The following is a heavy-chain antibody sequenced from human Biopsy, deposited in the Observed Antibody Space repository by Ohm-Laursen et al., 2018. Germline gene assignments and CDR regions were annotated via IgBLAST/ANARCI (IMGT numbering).Heavy chain of an antibody. J-gene: IGHJ6*02. V-gene: IGHV1-2*02. CDR3: ARVPAYSSIDGYYGLDL. Sequence: ASVNVSCKASGFTFTGYYLHWARQAPGHWLEWMGWINPNSGNANYAQSFQDRLTVTRDTCISTAYMELTSLTFDDTAIYYCARVPAYSSIDGYYGLDLWGQGTTVIVSS. D-gene: IGHD3-9*01. CDR1: GFTFTGYY. CDR2: INPNSGNA.